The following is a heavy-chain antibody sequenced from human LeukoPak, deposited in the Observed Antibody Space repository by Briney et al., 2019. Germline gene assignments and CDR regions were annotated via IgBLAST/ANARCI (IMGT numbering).Heavy chain of an antibody. CDR2: IIPIFGTA. CDR1: GGTFSSFA. CDR3: ARKLGHCSSTSCYGVNWFDP. J-gene: IGHJ5*02. D-gene: IGHD2-2*03. Sequence: SVKVSCRASGGTFSSFAIHWVRQAPGQGLEWMGGIIPIFGTANYAQKFQGRVTITADESTSTAYMELSSLRSKDTAVYYCARKLGHCSSTSCYGVNWFDPWGQGTLVTVSP. V-gene: IGHV1-69*13.